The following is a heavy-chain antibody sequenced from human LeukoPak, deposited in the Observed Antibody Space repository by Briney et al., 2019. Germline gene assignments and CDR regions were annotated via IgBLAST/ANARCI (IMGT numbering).Heavy chain of an antibody. Sequence: SETLSLTCTVSGGSIRSDYWRGMRLPPQRGREEMGYFYYTGSTNYSEYNPYLKSRVTISGDMSKNQFSLKLTSVTAADTAVYYCARGTAVRSGTFDIWGQGTVVTVSS. CDR1: GGSIRSDY. V-gene: IGHV4-59*01. CDR3: ARGTAVRSGTFDI. J-gene: IGHJ3*02. CDR2: FYYTGST. D-gene: IGHD4-11*01.